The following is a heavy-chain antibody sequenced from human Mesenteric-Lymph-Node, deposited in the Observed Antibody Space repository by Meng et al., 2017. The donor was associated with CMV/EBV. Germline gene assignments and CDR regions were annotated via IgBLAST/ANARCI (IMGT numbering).Heavy chain of an antibody. V-gene: IGHV4-39*07. J-gene: IGHJ2*01. CDR3: ARLQGCSSTGCYWYFDL. D-gene: IGHD2-2*01. CDR1: GGSISSSVYY. Sequence: GSLRLSCTVSGGSISSSVYYWDWIRQPPGKGLEWIGSIYYSGSTYYNPSLKSRVAISVDTSKNQFSLKLSSVTAADTAVYYCARLQGCSSTGCYWYFDLWGRGTLVTVSS. CDR2: IYYSGST.